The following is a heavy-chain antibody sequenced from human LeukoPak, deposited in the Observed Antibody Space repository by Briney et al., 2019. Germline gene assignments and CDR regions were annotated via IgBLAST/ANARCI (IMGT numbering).Heavy chain of an antibody. CDR3: ARDPNSGYDMVWYLDL. J-gene: IGHJ2*01. Sequence: PGRSLGLSCAASGFTFSSYAMHWVRQAPGKGLEWVAVVSSDGSKKYYADSLKGRFTISRDNSKNTLSLQMNSLRAEDTAVYYCARDPNSGYDMVWYLDLWGRGSLVTVSS. D-gene: IGHD5-12*01. CDR2: VSSDGSKK. V-gene: IGHV3-30-3*01. CDR1: GFTFSSYA.